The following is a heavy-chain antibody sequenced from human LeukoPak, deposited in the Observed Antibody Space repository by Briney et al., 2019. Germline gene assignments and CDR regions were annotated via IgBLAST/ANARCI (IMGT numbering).Heavy chain of an antibody. CDR3: ATVRTMIVTSAFDI. V-gene: IGHV4-59*01. CDR2: IYYSGST. J-gene: IGHJ3*02. CDR1: GGSISSYY. D-gene: IGHD3-22*01. Sequence: SETLSLTCTVSGGSISSYYWSWIRQPPGKGLEWIAYIYYSGSTNYNPSLKSRVTISVDTSKNQFSLKLSSVTAADTAVYYCATVRTMIVTSAFDIWGQGTMVTVSS.